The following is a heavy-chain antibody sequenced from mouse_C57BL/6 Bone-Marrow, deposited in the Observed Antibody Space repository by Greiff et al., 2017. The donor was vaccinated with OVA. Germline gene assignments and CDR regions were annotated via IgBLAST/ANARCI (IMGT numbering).Heavy chain of an antibody. V-gene: IGHV1-54*01. Sequence: VQLQQSGAELVRPGTSVKVSCKASGYAFTNYLIEWVKQRPGQGLEWIGVINPGSGGTNYNEKFKGKATLTADKSSSTAYMQLSSLTSEDSAVYFCARQGEYFDVWGTGTAVTVSS. CDR1: GYAFTNYL. J-gene: IGHJ1*03. CDR3: ARQGEYFDV. CDR2: INPGSGGT.